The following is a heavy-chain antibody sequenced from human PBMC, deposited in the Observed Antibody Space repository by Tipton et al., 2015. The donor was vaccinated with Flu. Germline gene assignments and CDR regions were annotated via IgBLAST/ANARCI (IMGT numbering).Heavy chain of an antibody. Sequence: QLVQSGPEVKKPGASVKVSCKASGYTFTSYDINWVRQATGQGLEWMGWMSPNTGNTGYAQKFQGRVTMTRDTSISTAFMELSSLRSEDTAVYYCARVPPFNNWNDESDYWGQGTLVTVSS. V-gene: IGHV1-8*01. CDR3: ARVPPFNNWNDESDY. CDR1: GYTFTSYD. CDR2: MSPNTGNT. J-gene: IGHJ4*02. D-gene: IGHD1-20*01.